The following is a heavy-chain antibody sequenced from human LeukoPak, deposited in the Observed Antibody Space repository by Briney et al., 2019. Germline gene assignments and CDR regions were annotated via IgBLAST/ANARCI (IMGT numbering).Heavy chain of an antibody. CDR2: INHSGST. V-gene: IGHV4-34*01. CDR1: GGSFSGYY. Sequence: SETLSLTCAVYGGSFSGYYWSWVRQPPGKGLEWIGEINHSGSTNYNPSLKSRVTISVDTSKNQFSLKLSSVTAADTAVYYCARTGYDILTGYRYYYYYMDVWGKGTTVTVSS. J-gene: IGHJ6*03. D-gene: IGHD3-9*01. CDR3: ARTGYDILTGYRYYYYYMDV.